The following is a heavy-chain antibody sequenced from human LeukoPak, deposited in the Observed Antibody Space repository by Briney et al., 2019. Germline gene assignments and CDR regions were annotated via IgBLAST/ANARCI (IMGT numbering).Heavy chain of an antibody. CDR2: ISSSSTI. J-gene: IGHJ4*02. CDR1: GFTFSSYS. D-gene: IGHD1-1*01. CDR3: ARAGTRFDY. Sequence: PGGSLRLSCAASGFTFSSYSMTWVRQAPGKGLEWVSYISSSSTIYYADSVKGRFTISRDNAKNSLYLQMNSLRDEDTAVYYCARAGTRFDYWGQGTLVTVSS. V-gene: IGHV3-48*02.